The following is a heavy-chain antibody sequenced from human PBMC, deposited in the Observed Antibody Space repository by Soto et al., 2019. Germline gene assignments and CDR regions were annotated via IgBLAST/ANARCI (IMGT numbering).Heavy chain of an antibody. J-gene: IGHJ6*02. Sequence: SVKVSCKASGGTFSSYAISWVRQAPGQGLEWMGGIIPIFGTANYAQKFQGRVTITADESTSTAYMELSSLRSEDTAVYYCATSPAGDIVVVVAAAYGMDVWGQGTTVTVYS. D-gene: IGHD2-15*01. V-gene: IGHV1-69*13. CDR1: GGTFSSYA. CDR2: IIPIFGTA. CDR3: ATSPAGDIVVVVAAAYGMDV.